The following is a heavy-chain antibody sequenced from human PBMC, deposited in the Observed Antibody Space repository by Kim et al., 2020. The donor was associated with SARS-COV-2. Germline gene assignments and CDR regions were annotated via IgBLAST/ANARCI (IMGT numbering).Heavy chain of an antibody. CDR2: IYWDDNK. Sequence: SGPTLVNPTQTLTLTCTFSGFSLSSSGVGVGWVRQPPERALEWLALIYWDDNKHYNSSLRTRLSITKDTSRNQVVLTMTNMDPVDTATYFCAYRGRLQLMTGWGQVTSATVSS. CDR3: AYRGRLQLMTG. CDR1: GFSLSSSGVG. J-gene: IGHJ6*02. D-gene: IGHD1-1*01. V-gene: IGHV2-5*02.